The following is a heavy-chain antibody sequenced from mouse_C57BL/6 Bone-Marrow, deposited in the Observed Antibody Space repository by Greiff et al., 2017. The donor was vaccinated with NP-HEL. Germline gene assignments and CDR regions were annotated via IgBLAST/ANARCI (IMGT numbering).Heavy chain of an antibody. CDR1: GYTFTSYL. V-gene: IGHV1-72*01. CDR3: ARYYYGSSSFDY. D-gene: IGHD1-1*01. Sequence: QGQPQQPGGELVKPGASGKLSCKASGYTFTSYLMHWVKQRAGRGPEGVGRIDPNSGGTKYNEKFKSKATLTVDKPSSTAYMQLNSLTSEDSAVYYCARYYYGSSSFDYWGQGTTLTVSS. J-gene: IGHJ2*01. CDR2: IDPNSGGT.